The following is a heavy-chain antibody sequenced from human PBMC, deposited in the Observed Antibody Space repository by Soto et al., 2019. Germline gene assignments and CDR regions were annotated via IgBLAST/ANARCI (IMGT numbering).Heavy chain of an antibody. CDR3: AREPPSHEYVYRVDY. J-gene: IGHJ4*02. CDR1: GFNLSAHA. V-gene: IGHV3-30-3*01. Sequence: QVQLVESGGGVVQPGRSLRLSCAASGFNLSAHAIHWVRQAPGKRREWVAVISYDGINKFYADSVQGRFTSSRDNSKNTLYLQMNSLTAEDTAMYYCAREPPSHEYVYRVDYWGQGTLVTVS. D-gene: IGHD3-16*01. CDR2: ISYDGINK.